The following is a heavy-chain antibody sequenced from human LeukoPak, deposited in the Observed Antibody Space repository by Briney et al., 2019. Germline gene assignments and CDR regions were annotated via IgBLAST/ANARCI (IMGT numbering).Heavy chain of an antibody. CDR1: GGSFSGYY. Sequence: SETLSLTCAVYGGSFSGYYWSWIRQPPGKGLEWIGEINHSGSTNYNPSLKSRVTISVDTSKNQFSLKLSSVTAADTAVYYCARVGYCSSTSCYYAFDIWGQGTMVTVPS. CDR2: INHSGST. CDR3: ARVGYCSSTSCYYAFDI. D-gene: IGHD2-2*01. J-gene: IGHJ3*02. V-gene: IGHV4-34*01.